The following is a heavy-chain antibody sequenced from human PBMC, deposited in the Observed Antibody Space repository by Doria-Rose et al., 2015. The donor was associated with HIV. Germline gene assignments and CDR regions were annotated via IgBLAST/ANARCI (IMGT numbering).Heavy chain of an antibody. CDR2: IFSDDER. Sequence: ESGPVLVKPTETLTLTCTVSGVSLSSPGMGVSWIRQPPGKALEWLANIFSDDERYYKTSLKSRLTISRATSKSQVVLTMTGMDPVDTATYYCARIKSSRWYHKYYFDFWGQGTLVIVSA. J-gene: IGHJ4*02. V-gene: IGHV2-26*01. CDR1: GVSLSSPGMG. D-gene: IGHD6-13*01. CDR3: ARIKSSRWYHKYYFDF.